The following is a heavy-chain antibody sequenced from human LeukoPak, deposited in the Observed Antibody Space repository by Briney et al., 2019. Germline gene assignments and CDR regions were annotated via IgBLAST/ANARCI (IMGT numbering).Heavy chain of an antibody. Sequence: PSETLSLTCTVSGGSISSGGYYWSWIRQPPGKGLEWIGYIYHSGSTYYNPSLKSRVTISVDRSKNQFSLKLSSVTAADTAVYYCASPRDTAVVVAATAGYFDLWGRGTQVTVSS. CDR3: ASPRDTAVVVAATAGYFDL. CDR1: GGSISSGGYY. CDR2: IYHSGST. J-gene: IGHJ2*01. D-gene: IGHD2-15*01. V-gene: IGHV4-30-2*01.